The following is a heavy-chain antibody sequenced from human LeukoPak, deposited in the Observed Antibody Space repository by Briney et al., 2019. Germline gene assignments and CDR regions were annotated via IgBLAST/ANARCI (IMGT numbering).Heavy chain of an antibody. CDR2: INPNSGGT. V-gene: IGHV1-2*02. Sequence: ASVKVSCKACGYTFTGYYMHWVRQAPGQGLEWMGWINPNSGGTNYAQKFQGRVTMTRDTSISTAYMELSRLRSDDTAVYYCARDHYDILTGYSHFDYWGQGTLVTVSS. CDR3: ARDHYDILTGYSHFDY. CDR1: GYTFTGYY. J-gene: IGHJ4*02. D-gene: IGHD3-9*01.